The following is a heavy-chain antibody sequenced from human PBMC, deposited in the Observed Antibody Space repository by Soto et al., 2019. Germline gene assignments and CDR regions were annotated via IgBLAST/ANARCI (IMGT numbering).Heavy chain of an antibody. V-gene: IGHV4-59*08. J-gene: IGHJ4*02. CDR1: GGSISNYY. CDR2: IFSSGST. Sequence: SETLSLTCTVSGGSISNYYWSWIRQPPGKGLQWIGYIFSSGSTNYNPSLKSRVTISVNTSKNQFSLNLNSVTAADTAVYYCARQRRDFDYWGQVSLVTVS. CDR3: ARQRRDFDY.